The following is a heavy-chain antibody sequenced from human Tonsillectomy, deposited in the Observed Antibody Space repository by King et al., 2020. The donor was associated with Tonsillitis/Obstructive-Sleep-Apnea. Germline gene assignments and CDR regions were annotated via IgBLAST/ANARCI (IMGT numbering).Heavy chain of an antibody. CDR3: ARDPSHRGIAVAHDGFDI. Sequence: VQLVESGGGVVQPGRSLRLSCAASGFNLSNYGMHWVRQAPGKGLQWVAVIWYDGGSRYYADSVKGRFTIFRDNSKNTLYLKMNSLRVEDTAVYYCARDPSHRGIAVAHDGFDIWGQGAMVTVSS. J-gene: IGHJ3*02. D-gene: IGHD6-19*01. V-gene: IGHV3-33*01. CDR1: GFNLSNYG. CDR2: IWYDGGSR.